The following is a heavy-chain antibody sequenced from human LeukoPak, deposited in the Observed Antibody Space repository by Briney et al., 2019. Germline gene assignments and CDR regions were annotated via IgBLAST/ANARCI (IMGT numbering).Heavy chain of an antibody. V-gene: IGHV3-48*03. CDR3: ARGRRWLQELDY. D-gene: IGHD5-24*01. J-gene: IGHJ4*02. CDR1: GFTFSSYE. CDR2: ISSSGSTI. Sequence: GGSLRLSCAASGFTFSSYEMNWVRQAPGKGLEWVSYISSSGSTIYYADSVKGRFTISRDNSKNTLYLQMNSLRAEDTAVYYCARGRRWLQELDYWGQGTLVTVSS.